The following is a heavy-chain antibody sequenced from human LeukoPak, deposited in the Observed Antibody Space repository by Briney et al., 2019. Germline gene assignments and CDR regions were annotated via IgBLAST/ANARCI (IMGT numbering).Heavy chain of an antibody. Sequence: GGSLRLSCAACGLTLKSYSMNWVRQAPGKGLEWVSSISSSSSYIYYADSVKGRFTISRDNAKNSLYLQMNSLRAEDTAVYYYAKYPGIAAAGTTSDFDYWGQGTLVTVSS. CDR2: ISSSSSYI. CDR1: GLTLKSYS. V-gene: IGHV3-21*01. CDR3: AKYPGIAAAGTTSDFDY. J-gene: IGHJ4*02. D-gene: IGHD6-13*01.